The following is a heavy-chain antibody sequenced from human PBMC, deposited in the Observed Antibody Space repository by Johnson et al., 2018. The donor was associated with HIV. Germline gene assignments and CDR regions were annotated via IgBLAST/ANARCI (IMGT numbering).Heavy chain of an antibody. CDR3: ARASGEWDAFDI. CDR1: GFTVSSNY. Sequence: VQLVESGGGLVQPGGSLRLSCAASGFTVSSNYMSWVRQAPGKGLEWVSVIYSGGSTYYATSVKGRFTIFRDNSKNTLYLQMGSLRAEDMAVYYCARASGEWDAFDIWGQGTMVTVSS. CDR2: IYSGGST. D-gene: IGHD3-10*01. J-gene: IGHJ3*02. V-gene: IGHV3-66*01.